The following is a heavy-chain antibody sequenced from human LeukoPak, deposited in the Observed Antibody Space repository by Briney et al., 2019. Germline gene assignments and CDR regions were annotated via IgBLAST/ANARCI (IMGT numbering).Heavy chain of an antibody. D-gene: IGHD3-9*01. V-gene: IGHV3-7*03. Sequence: GGSLRLSCVASGFPFSSYWMTWVRQAPGKGLEWVANIKQDGSKKSYVDSVKGRFTISRDNAKNSLYLQMNSLRAEDMAVYYCATGTGYYYDRWGQGTLVTVAS. J-gene: IGHJ4*02. CDR2: IKQDGSKK. CDR1: GFPFSSYW. CDR3: ATGTGYYYDR.